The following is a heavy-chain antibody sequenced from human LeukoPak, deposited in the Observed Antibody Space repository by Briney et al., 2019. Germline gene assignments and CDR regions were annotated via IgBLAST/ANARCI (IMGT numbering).Heavy chain of an antibody. J-gene: IGHJ4*02. CDR3: AKGSTVGYYFDL. V-gene: IGHV3-23*01. Sequence: PGGSLRLSCAASGFTFSSYAMGWVRQAPGKGLEWVSGIYGSGDSTFYADSVKGRFTISRDNSKNTVYLQMNSLRAEDTAIFYCAKGSTVGYYFDLWGQGTLVTLSS. CDR2: IYGSGDST. D-gene: IGHD2-2*03. CDR1: GFTFSSYA.